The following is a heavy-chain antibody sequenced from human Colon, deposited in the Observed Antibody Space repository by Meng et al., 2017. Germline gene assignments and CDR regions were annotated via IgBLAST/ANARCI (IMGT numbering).Heavy chain of an antibody. CDR1: GGSVSSGSYY. V-gene: IGHV4-61*01. CDR3: ARGPLDY. J-gene: IGHJ4*02. Sequence: VHLQESGPGLVRPSETLSLTCTVSGGSVSSGSYYWSWIRQPPGKGLEWIGYIYYTGSTNYNPSLKSRVTISVDTSKNQFSLKLSSVTAADTAVYYCARGPLDYWGQGTLVTVSS. CDR2: IYYTGST.